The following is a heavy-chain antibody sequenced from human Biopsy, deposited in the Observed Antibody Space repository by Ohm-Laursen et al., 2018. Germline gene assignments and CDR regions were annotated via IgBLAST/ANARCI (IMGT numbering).Heavy chain of an antibody. V-gene: IGHV3-23*01. J-gene: IGHJ4*02. CDR3: VKGGYCSATSCNMDVDY. D-gene: IGHD2-2*02. Sequence: SLRLSCAASGFDFSDYSMSWVRQAPGKGLEWVSTISANGVTTFYADSVKGRFTISRDGSSDTLYLQMHSLRADDTALYYCVKGGYCSATSCNMDVDYWGQGALVTVSS. CDR2: ISANGVTT. CDR1: GFDFSDYS.